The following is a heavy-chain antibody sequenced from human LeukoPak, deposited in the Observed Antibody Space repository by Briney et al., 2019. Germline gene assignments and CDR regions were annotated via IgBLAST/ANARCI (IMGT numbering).Heavy chain of an antibody. CDR1: GFTFSSYS. Sequence: PGGSLRLSCAASGFTFSSYSMNWVRQAPGKGLEWVSSISSSSSYIYYADSVKGRFTISRDNAKNSLYLQMNSLRAEDAAVYYCAKQYSSSPTSRFDYWGQGTLVTVSS. V-gene: IGHV3-21*01. CDR3: AKQYSSSPTSRFDY. D-gene: IGHD6-13*01. CDR2: ISSSSSYI. J-gene: IGHJ4*02.